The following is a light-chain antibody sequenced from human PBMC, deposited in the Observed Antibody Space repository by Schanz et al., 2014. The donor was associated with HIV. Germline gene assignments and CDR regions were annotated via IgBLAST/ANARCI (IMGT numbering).Light chain of an antibody. V-gene: IGLV2-14*03. CDR3: SSYTSSSGVV. Sequence: QSALAQPASVSGSPGQSITISCSGTSDDVITNDYVSWFQQHPGKAPKLMMYDVSRRPPGVSDRFSGSKSGNTASLTISGLRAEDDGDYYCSSYTSSSGVVFGGGTKLTVL. CDR2: DVS. J-gene: IGLJ2*01. CDR1: SDDVITNDY.